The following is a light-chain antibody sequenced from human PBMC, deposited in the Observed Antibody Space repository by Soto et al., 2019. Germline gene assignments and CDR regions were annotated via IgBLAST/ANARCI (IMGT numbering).Light chain of an antibody. CDR3: QKYNCAPLT. CDR1: QGISNS. Sequence: DIQMTQSPSSLSASVGDRVTITCRASQGISNSLACYQQKPGKVPKLLIHAASTLQPGVPSRFSGSGSGTDFTLTISILQPEDVATYYCQKYNCAPLTFGGGTKVEIK. J-gene: IGKJ4*01. V-gene: IGKV1-27*01. CDR2: AAS.